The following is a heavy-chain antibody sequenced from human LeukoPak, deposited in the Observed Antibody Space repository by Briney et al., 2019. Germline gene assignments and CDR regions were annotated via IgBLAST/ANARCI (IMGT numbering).Heavy chain of an antibody. CDR1: GGTFSSYA. CDR3: AREGYYDSSALDY. CDR2: IIPIFGTA. V-gene: IGHV1-69*13. J-gene: IGHJ4*02. Sequence: SVKVSCKASGGTFSSYAISWVRQAPGQGPEWMGGIIPIFGTANYAQKFQGRVTITADESTSTAYMELSSLRSEDTAVYYCAREGYYDSSALDYWGQGTLVTVSS. D-gene: IGHD3-22*01.